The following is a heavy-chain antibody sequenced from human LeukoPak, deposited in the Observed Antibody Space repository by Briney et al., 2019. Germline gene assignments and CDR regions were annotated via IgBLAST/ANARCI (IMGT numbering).Heavy chain of an antibody. Sequence: QPGGSLRLSCAASGFTFSSYEMNWVRQAPGKGLEWVSYISSSGSTIYYADSVKGRFTTSRDNAKNSLYLQMNSLRAEDTAVYYCAREKYQRSTSFYYYYGMDVWGQGTTVTVSS. J-gene: IGHJ6*02. CDR3: AREKYQRSTSFYYYYGMDV. D-gene: IGHD2-2*01. CDR2: ISSSGSTI. CDR1: GFTFSSYE. V-gene: IGHV3-48*03.